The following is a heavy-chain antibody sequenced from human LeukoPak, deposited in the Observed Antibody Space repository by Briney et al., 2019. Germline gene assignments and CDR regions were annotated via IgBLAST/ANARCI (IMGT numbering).Heavy chain of an antibody. CDR3: ARAQVGAPTDL. J-gene: IGHJ5*02. CDR1: GFPFSSYA. Sequence: GGSLRLSCAAPGFPFSSYAMYWVRQAPGKGLVWVARIHGDGDNISYADSVRGRFTISRDNAKDTLYLHMNSLRPKDTAVYYCARAQVGAPTDLWGQGTLVTVSS. CDR2: IHGDGDNI. D-gene: IGHD1-26*01. V-gene: IGHV3-74*01.